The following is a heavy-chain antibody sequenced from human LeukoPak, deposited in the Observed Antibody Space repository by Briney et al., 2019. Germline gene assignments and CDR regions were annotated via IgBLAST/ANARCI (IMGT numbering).Heavy chain of an antibody. CDR1: GGSISSYY. D-gene: IGHD3-22*01. J-gene: IGHJ4*02. Sequence: SETLSLTCTVSGGSISSYYWSWIRQPAGKGLEWIGRIYTSGSTNYNPSLKSRVTMSVDTSKNQFSLKLSSVTAADTAVYYCARNGAVGYYYDSSGYYPDYWGQGTLVTVSS. CDR2: IYTSGST. V-gene: IGHV4-4*07. CDR3: ARNGAVGYYYDSSGYYPDY.